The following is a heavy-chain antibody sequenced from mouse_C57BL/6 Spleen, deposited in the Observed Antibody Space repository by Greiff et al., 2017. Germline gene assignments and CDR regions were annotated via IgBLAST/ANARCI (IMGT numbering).Heavy chain of an antibody. CDR2: IDPSDSET. Sequence: VKLQQPGAELVRPGSSVKLSCKASGYTFTSYWMHWVKQRPIQGLEWIGNIDPSDSETHYNQKFKDKATLTVDKSSSTAYMQLSSLTSEDSAVYYCARSESSLYYYAMDYWGQGTSVTVSS. V-gene: IGHV1-52*01. D-gene: IGHD1-1*01. CDR1: GYTFTSYW. J-gene: IGHJ4*01. CDR3: ARSESSLYYYAMDY.